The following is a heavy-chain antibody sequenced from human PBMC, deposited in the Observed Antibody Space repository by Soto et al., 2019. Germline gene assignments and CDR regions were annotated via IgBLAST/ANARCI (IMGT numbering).Heavy chain of an antibody. J-gene: IGHJ1*01. Sequence: PSETLSLTCTVSGGSISSSSYYWGWIRQPPGKGLEWIGSIYYSGSTYYNPSLKSRVTISVDTSKNQFSLKLSSVTSEDTAVYYCAARSKSNEYFQHWGQGTLVTVSS. CDR1: GGSISSSSYY. CDR2: IYYSGST. CDR3: AARSKSNEYFQH. V-gene: IGHV4-39*07.